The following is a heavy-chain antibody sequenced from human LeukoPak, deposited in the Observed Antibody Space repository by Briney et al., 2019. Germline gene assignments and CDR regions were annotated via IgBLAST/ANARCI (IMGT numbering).Heavy chain of an antibody. Sequence: SQTLSLTCAISGDSVSSNSAAWNWIRQSPPRGLEWLGRTYYRSEWHNDYAVSVKSRITINPDTSKNQFSLQLNSVIPEDTAIYYCARIVGGSPDYWGQGTLVTVSS. CDR1: GDSVSSNSAA. CDR2: TYYRSEWHN. V-gene: IGHV6-1*01. CDR3: ARIVGGSPDY. J-gene: IGHJ4*02. D-gene: IGHD2-15*01.